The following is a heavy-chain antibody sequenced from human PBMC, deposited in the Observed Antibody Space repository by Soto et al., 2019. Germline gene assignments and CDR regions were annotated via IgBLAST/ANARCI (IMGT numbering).Heavy chain of an antibody. CDR2: INPNTGKT. D-gene: IGHD6-25*01. J-gene: IGHJ6*02. Sequence: QVQLVQSGAEVKKPGASVKVSCKASGYTFTNYDINWVRQATGQGPEWMGWINPNTGKTGYAQKFQGRVTMTRNTSTGTAYMELTRLTSEDTAVFYCARIGSGRAPLSGYYYGLAVLGEWTMVTVSS. CDR3: ARIGSGRAPLSGYYYGLAV. CDR1: GYTFTNYD. V-gene: IGHV1-8*01.